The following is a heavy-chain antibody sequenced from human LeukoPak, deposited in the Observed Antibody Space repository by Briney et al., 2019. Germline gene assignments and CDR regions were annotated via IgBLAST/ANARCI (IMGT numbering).Heavy chain of an antibody. CDR2: ISIISSYI. J-gene: IGHJ4*02. Sequence: GGSLRLSWAASGFTFGSYSINWGRQAPGKGLEWGSCISIISSYIYYADSVKGRFTISRDDANNSLYLQMNSLRAEDTAVYYCARAHNWKYGSFDFWGQGTLVTVSS. V-gene: IGHV3-21*01. D-gene: IGHD1-7*01. CDR3: ARAHNWKYGSFDF. CDR1: GFTFGSYS.